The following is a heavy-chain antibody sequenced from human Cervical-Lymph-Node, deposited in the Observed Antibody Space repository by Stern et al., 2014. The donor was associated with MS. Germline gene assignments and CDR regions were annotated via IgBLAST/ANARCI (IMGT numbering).Heavy chain of an antibody. J-gene: IGHJ5*02. V-gene: IGHV4-59*01. Sequence: QLQLQESGPGLVKPSATLSLTCTASGGPISSYYWSWIRQPPGQGLEWIGYIYYSGSTTYKPSRKSRVTISADTFNNPLSMQTSPRTAADTAVCYCARRATQAVDPWGQGTLVTVSS. CDR2: IYYSGST. CDR1: GGPISSYY. CDR3: ARRATQAVDP.